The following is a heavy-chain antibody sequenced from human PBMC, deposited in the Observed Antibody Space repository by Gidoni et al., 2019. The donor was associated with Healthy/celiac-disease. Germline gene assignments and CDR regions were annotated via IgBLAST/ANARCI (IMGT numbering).Heavy chain of an antibody. Sequence: EVHLLESGVVLVQPGGSLRLSCAASGFTFATYWMSWVRQAPGKGLEWVANIEYDGSERYYVDSVKGRFTISRDNAKNSLYLQMNSLRAEDTAVYYCARDPGWIEGYGMDVWGPGTAVTVSS. CDR2: IEYDGSER. CDR3: ARDPGWIEGYGMDV. CDR1: GFTFATYW. J-gene: IGHJ6*02. D-gene: IGHD5-12*01. V-gene: IGHV3-7*03.